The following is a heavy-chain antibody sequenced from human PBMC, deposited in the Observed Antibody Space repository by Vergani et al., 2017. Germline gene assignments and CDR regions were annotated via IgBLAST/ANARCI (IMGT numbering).Heavy chain of an antibody. CDR2: IIPIFGTA. CDR3: ARYGTSGSYDYFDY. D-gene: IGHD1-26*01. Sequence: QVQLVQSGAEVKKPGASVKVSCKASGYTFTSYYMHWVRQAPGQGLEWMGRIIPIFGTANYAQKFQGRVTITADESTSTAYMELSSLRSEDTAVYYCARYGTSGSYDYFDYWGQGTLVTVSS. J-gene: IGHJ4*02. V-gene: IGHV1-69*18. CDR1: GYTFTSYY.